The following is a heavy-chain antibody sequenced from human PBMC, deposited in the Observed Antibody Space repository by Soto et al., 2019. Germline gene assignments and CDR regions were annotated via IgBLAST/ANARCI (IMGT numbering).Heavy chain of an antibody. J-gene: IGHJ5*02. CDR2: ISAYNGNT. Sequence: GASVKVSCKASGYTFTSYGISWVRQAPGQGLEWMGWISAYNGNTNYAQKLQGRVTMTTDTSTSTAYMELRSLRSDDTAVYYCASVNLGYCSGGSCPGRSDPWGQGTLVTVSS. CDR1: GYTFTSYG. CDR3: ASVNLGYCSGGSCPGRSDP. V-gene: IGHV1-18*01. D-gene: IGHD2-15*01.